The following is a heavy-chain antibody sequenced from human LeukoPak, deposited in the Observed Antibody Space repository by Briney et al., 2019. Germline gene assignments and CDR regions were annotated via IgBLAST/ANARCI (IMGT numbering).Heavy chain of an antibody. J-gene: IGHJ3*02. CDR3: AIYCSSTSCQNDDAFDI. CDR1: GGSISSSSYH. V-gene: IGHV4-39*01. Sequence: PSETLSLTCTVSGGSISSSSYHWGWIRQPPGKGLEWIGSIYYSGSTYYNPSLKSRVTISVDTSKNQFSLKLSSVTAADTAVYYCAIYCSSTSCQNDDAFDIWGQGTMVTVSS. D-gene: IGHD2-2*01. CDR2: IYYSGST.